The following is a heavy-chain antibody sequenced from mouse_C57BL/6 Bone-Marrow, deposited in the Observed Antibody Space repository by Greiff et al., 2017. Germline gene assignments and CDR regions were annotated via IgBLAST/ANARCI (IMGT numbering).Heavy chain of an antibody. Sequence: EVKLVASGGGLVKPGGSLKLSCAASGFTFSDYGMHWVRQAPEKGLEWVAYISSGSSTFYYADTVKGRFTFSSDNAKNTLFLKMASLRSEDTAMYYCARGEGIYYDYDRICAYWGQGTLVTVSA. CDR2: ISSGSSTF. J-gene: IGHJ3*01. CDR3: ARGEGIYYDYDRICAY. D-gene: IGHD2-4*01. V-gene: IGHV5-17*01. CDR1: GFTFSDYG.